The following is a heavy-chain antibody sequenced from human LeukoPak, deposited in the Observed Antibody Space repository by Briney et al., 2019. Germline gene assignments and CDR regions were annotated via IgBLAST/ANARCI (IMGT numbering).Heavy chain of an antibody. J-gene: IGHJ4*02. CDR2: IYPGDSDT. D-gene: IGHD6-6*01. CDR3: ARSSSSFPPNFDY. CDR1: GYSFTSYW. V-gene: IGHV5-51*01. Sequence: GESLKISCKGSGYSFTSYWIGWVRQMPGKGLEWMGIIYPGDSDTRYSPSSQGQVTISADKSISTAYLQWSSLKASDTAMYYCARSSSSFPPNFDYWGQGTLVTVSS.